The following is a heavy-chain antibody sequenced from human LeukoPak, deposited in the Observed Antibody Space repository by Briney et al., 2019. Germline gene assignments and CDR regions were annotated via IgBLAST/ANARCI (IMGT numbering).Heavy chain of an antibody. CDR1: GFTFSNSY. Sequence: PGGSLRLSCAASGFTFSNSYMAWVRQAPGKGLEWASIMYIGGNTFHAASVKGRFTISRDNSKNTLDLQINRLTAEDTAVYYCARGYCFNGNCPFAFDYWGQGSLVTVSS. D-gene: IGHD2-8*01. CDR2: MYIGGNT. J-gene: IGHJ4*02. CDR3: ARGYCFNGNCPFAFDY. V-gene: IGHV3-66*02.